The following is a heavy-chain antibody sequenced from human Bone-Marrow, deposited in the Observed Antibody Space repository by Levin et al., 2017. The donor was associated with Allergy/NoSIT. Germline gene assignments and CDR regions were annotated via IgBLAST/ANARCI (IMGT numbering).Heavy chain of an antibody. V-gene: IGHV4-31*01. D-gene: IGHD1-14*01. CDR1: GDSISSGHYY. Sequence: PSQTLSLTCTVSGDSISSGHYYWSWVRQHPGKGLEWIGHIYYTGPTYYNPSLRSQVTISVDTSENQFSLKLSSVTAADTAVYYCARVRNAGGRGWFDAWGQGTLVTVSS. CDR3: ARVRNAGGRGWFDA. J-gene: IGHJ5*02. CDR2: IYYTGPT.